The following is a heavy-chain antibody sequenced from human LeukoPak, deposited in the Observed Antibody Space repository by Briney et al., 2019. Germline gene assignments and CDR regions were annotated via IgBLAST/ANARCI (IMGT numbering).Heavy chain of an antibody. D-gene: IGHD1-26*01. CDR3: AREPGSGSYYGFDY. J-gene: IGHJ4*02. CDR1: GGTFSSYT. Sequence: SVKVSCKASGGTFSSYTISWVRQAPGQGLEWMGRIIPILGIANYAQKFQGRVTITADKSTSTAYMELSSLRSEDTVVYYCAREPGSGSYYGFDYWGQGTLVTVSS. CDR2: IIPILGIA. V-gene: IGHV1-69*04.